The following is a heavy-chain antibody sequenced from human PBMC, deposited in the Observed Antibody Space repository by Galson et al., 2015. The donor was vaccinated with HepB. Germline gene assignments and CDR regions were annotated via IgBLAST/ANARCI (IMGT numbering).Heavy chain of an antibody. CDR2: ISGSGRST. Sequence: SLRLSCAASGFTFSDYAMSWVRQAPGKGLEWVSAISGSGRSTYYADSVKGRFTISRDTSRNTVSLQMNGLRADDTAVYYCARDQPPYYYDSSGFYLRLWGQGTRVTVSS. J-gene: IGHJ1*01. V-gene: IGHV3-23*01. CDR3: ARDQPPYYYDSSGFYLRL. CDR1: GFTFSDYA. D-gene: IGHD3-22*01.